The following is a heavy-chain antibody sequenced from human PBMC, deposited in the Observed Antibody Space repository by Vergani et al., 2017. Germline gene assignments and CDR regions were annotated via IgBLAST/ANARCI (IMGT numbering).Heavy chain of an antibody. CDR3: ARDRGDWRYSRYFYNYYMDV. V-gene: IGHV3-30*03. D-gene: IGHD2-8*02. Sequence: QVQLVESGGGVVQPGRSLRLSCAASGFTFSSYGMHWVRQAPGKGLEWVAVISYDGSNKYYADSVKGRFTISRDNSKNTLYLQMNSLRAEDTAVYYCARDRGDWRYSRYFYNYYMDVWGKGTTVTVSS. CDR1: GFTFSSYG. J-gene: IGHJ6*03. CDR2: ISYDGSNK.